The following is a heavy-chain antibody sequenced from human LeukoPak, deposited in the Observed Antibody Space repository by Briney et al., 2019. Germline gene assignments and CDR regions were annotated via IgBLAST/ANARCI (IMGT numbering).Heavy chain of an antibody. Sequence: LTGGSLRLSCAASGFTFDDYTMHWVRQAPGKGLEWVSYISSSGSTIYYADSVKGRFTISRDNAKNSLYLQMNSLRAEDTAVYYCARQAFSTYYDFWSGPTNFDYWGQGTLVTVSS. CDR1: GFTFDDYT. J-gene: IGHJ4*02. CDR3: ARQAFSTYYDFWSGPTNFDY. CDR2: ISSSGSTI. D-gene: IGHD3-3*01. V-gene: IGHV3-48*03.